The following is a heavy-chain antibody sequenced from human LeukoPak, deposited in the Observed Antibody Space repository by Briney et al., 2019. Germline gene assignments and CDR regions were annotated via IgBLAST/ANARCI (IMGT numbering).Heavy chain of an antibody. Sequence: ASVKVSCKASGYTFTGYYMHWVRQAPGQGLEWMGWINLNSGSTNYAQKFQGRVTMTRDTSISTAYMELSRLRSDDTAVYYCAYTAALNWFDPWGQGTLVTVSS. CDR2: INLNSGST. CDR1: GYTFTGYY. D-gene: IGHD5-18*01. V-gene: IGHV1-2*02. CDR3: AYTAALNWFDP. J-gene: IGHJ5*02.